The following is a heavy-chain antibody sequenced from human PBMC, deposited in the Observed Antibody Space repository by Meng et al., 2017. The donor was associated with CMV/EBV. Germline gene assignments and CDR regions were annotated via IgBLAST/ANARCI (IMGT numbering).Heavy chain of an antibody. V-gene: IGHV1-18*01. CDR2: ISAHKGKT. CDR1: GYNFHQYV. Sequence: ASVKVSCKAPGYNFHQYVIMWVRQAPGQGLEWMGWISAHKGKTNYAQKLQGRVTMTTDTSTSTAYMELRSLRSDDTAVYYCARGTTVAFDIWGQGTMVTVSS. D-gene: IGHD4-17*01. J-gene: IGHJ3*02. CDR3: ARGTTVAFDI.